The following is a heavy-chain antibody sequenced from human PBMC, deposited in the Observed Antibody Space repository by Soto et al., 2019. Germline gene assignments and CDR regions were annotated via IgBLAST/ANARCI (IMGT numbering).Heavy chain of an antibody. Sequence: EVQLVESGGGLVQPGGSLRLSCAASGFTFSSYGMHWVRQAPGKGLVWVSRINSDGSSTSYADSVKGRFTISRDNAKNTLYLQMNSLRAEDTAVYYCAREDNWHDDPLDYWGQGSLVTVSS. V-gene: IGHV3-74*01. CDR3: AREDNWHDDPLDY. CDR1: GFTFSSYG. J-gene: IGHJ4*02. CDR2: INSDGSST. D-gene: IGHD1-20*01.